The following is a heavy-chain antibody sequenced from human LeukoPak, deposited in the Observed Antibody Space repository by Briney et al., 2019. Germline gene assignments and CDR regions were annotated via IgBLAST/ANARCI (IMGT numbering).Heavy chain of an antibody. CDR1: GFTFSSSA. J-gene: IGHJ1*01. CDR3: ARLKYGSPQH. Sequence: GGSLRLSCAASGFTFSSSAMSWVRQAPGKGLEWVSAISNNGGYTIYADSVKGRFTISRDNAKNSLYLQMNSLRAEDTAVYYCARLKYGSPQHWGQGTLVTVSS. D-gene: IGHD1-26*01. CDR2: ISNNGGYT. V-gene: IGHV3-23*01.